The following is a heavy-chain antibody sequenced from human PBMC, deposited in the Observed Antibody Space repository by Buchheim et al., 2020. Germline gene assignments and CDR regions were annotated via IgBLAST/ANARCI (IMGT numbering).Heavy chain of an antibody. V-gene: IGHV3-23*01. Sequence: EVQLLESGGGLVQPGGSLRLSYAASGFNFNGYAMSWVRQAPGKGLEWVSTISNSGGSTYYADSVKGRFTISRDNSKKPLYLQLNSLRVEDTALYYCAKGSQTASGILDYWGQGTL. J-gene: IGHJ4*02. D-gene: IGHD6-13*01. CDR1: GFNFNGYA. CDR3: AKGSQTASGILDY. CDR2: ISNSGGST.